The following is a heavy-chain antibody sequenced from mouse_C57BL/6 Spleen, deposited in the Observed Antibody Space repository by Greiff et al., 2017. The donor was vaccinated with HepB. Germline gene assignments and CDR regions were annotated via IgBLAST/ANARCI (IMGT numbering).Heavy chain of an antibody. CDR2: INPNNGGT. J-gene: IGHJ2*01. CDR3: ARRGGYGNYLDY. Sequence: EVKLMESGPELVKPGASVKMSCKASGYTFTDYNMHWVKQSHGKSLEWIGYINPNNGGTSYNQKFKGKATLTVNKSSSTAYMELRSLTSEDSAVYYCARRGGYGNYLDYWGQGTTLTVSS. V-gene: IGHV1-22*01. CDR1: GYTFTDYN. D-gene: IGHD2-1*01.